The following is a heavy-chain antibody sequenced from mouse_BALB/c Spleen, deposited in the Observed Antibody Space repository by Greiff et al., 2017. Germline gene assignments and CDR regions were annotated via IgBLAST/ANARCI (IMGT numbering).Heavy chain of an antibody. CDR1: GFTFSSFG. Sequence: EVQLVESGGGLVQPGGSRKLSCAASGFTFSSFGMHWVRQAPEKGLEWVAYISSGSSTIYYADTVKGRFTISRDNPKNTLFLQMTSLRSEDTAMYYCASELGRDWYFDVWGAGTTVTVSS. D-gene: IGHD4-1*01. V-gene: IGHV5-17*02. J-gene: IGHJ1*01. CDR2: ISSGSSTI. CDR3: ASELGRDWYFDV.